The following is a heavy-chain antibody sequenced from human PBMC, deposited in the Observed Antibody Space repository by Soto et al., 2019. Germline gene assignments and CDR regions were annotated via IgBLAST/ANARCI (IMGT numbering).Heavy chain of an antibody. Sequence: PSETLSLTCTVSGGSISSGDYYWSWIRQPPGKGLEWIGYIYYSGSTYYNPSLKSRVTISVDTSKNQFSLKLSSVTAADTAVYYCARGDTAMVIGAFDLWGQGTMVTVSS. D-gene: IGHD5-18*01. V-gene: IGHV4-30-4*01. J-gene: IGHJ3*01. CDR3: ARGDTAMVIGAFDL. CDR1: GGSISSGDYY. CDR2: IYYSGST.